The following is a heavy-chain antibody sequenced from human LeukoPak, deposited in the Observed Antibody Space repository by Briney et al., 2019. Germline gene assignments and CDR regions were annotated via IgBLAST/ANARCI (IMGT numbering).Heavy chain of an antibody. J-gene: IGHJ4*02. CDR2: IGAGSGKP. Sequence: RASVKVSCKAYGFTFTKSAMQWVRQARGQRLEWIGWIGAGSGKPTYAQNFQERVTLTRDLSTATVYMELNSLISEDTAVYYCATDAEGDSSTWYRAGLWGQGTLVTVSA. CDR1: GFTFTKSA. V-gene: IGHV1-58*02. D-gene: IGHD6-13*01. CDR3: ATDAEGDSSTWYRAGL.